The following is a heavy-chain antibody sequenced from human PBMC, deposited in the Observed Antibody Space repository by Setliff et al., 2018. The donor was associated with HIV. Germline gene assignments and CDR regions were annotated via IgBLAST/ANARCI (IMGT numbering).Heavy chain of an antibody. J-gene: IGHJ6*03. Sequence: SETLSLTCTVSGGSTSSSSYYWGWIRQPPGKGLEWIGSIYYSGSTYYNPSLKSRVTISVDTSKNQFSLKLSSVTAADTAVYYCASLSAAAGTAKPPFYYYYYYMDVWGKGTTVTVSS. CDR1: GGSTSSSSYY. CDR2: IYYSGST. CDR3: ASLSAAAGTAKPPFYYYYYYMDV. V-gene: IGHV4-39*07. D-gene: IGHD6-13*01.